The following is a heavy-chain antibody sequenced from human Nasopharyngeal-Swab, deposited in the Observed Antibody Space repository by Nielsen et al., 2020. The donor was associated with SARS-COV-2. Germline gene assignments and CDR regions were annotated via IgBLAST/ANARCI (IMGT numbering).Heavy chain of an antibody. J-gene: IGHJ4*02. CDR2: IRSKAYGGTT. D-gene: IGHD3-3*01. V-gene: IGHV3-49*04. CDR1: GFTFSSYW. Sequence: GGSLRLSCAASGFTFSSYWMSWVRQAPGEGLEWVGFIRSKAYGGTTEYAASVKGRFTISRDDSKSIAYLQMNSLKTEDTAVYYCTRDDFWSGYYLLWGQGTLVTVSS. CDR3: TRDDFWSGYYLL.